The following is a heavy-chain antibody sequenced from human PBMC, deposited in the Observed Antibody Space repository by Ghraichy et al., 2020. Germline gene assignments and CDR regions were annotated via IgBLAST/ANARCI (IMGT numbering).Heavy chain of an antibody. CDR3: ARSSYYDSSGYSREYFQH. CDR1: GYSISSGYY. V-gene: IGHV4-38-2*01. Sequence: ESLNISCAVSGYSISSGYYWGWIRQPPGKGLEWIGSIYHSGSTYYNPSLKSRVTISVDTSKNQFSLKLSSVTAADTAVYYCARSSYYDSSGYSREYFQHWGQGTLVTVSS. D-gene: IGHD3-22*01. J-gene: IGHJ1*01. CDR2: IYHSGST.